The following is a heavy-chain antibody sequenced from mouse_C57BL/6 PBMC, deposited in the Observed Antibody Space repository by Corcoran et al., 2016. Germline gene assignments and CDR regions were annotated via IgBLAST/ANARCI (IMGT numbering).Heavy chain of an antibody. J-gene: IGHJ1*03. D-gene: IGHD1-1*01. CDR1: GSTFTDYC. Sequence: EVQLQQSGPEPVKPGASGTIPCKASGSTFTDYCMTWVKQGHGKSLEWIGDINPNNGGTSYNQKFKGKDTLTVDKSSSTDDMERRSLTSEDSAVYYCARSGITRGYWYVDVWGTGTTVAVSS. V-gene: IGHV1-26*01. CDR3: ARSGITRGYWYVDV. CDR2: INPNNGGT.